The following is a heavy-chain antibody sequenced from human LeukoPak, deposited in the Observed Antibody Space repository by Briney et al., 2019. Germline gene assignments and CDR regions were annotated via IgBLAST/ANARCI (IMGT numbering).Heavy chain of an antibody. CDR3: ARDGGDWFDP. D-gene: IGHD2-21*01. V-gene: IGHV4-59*01. Sequence: PSETLSLTCTVSGGSISSYYWNWIRQPPGKGLEWIGNIYYSGSTNYNPSLKRRVTISVDTSRNQFSLKLSSVTAADTAVHYCARDGGDWFDPWGQGTLVTVSS. CDR2: IYYSGST. CDR1: GGSISSYY. J-gene: IGHJ5*02.